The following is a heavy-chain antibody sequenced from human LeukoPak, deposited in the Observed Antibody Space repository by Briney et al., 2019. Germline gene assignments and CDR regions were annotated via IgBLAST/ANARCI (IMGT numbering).Heavy chain of an antibody. V-gene: IGHV1-69*13. J-gene: IGHJ2*01. CDR2: IIPIFGTA. D-gene: IGHD2-15*01. CDR3: ARAWLAATRRRTGPDWYFDL. CDR1: GGTFSSYA. Sequence: SVKVSCKASGGTFSSYAISWVRQAPGQGLEWMGGIIPIFGTANYAQKFQGRVTITADESTSTAYMELSSLRSEDTAVYYCARAWLAATRRRTGPDWYFDLWGRGTLVTVSS.